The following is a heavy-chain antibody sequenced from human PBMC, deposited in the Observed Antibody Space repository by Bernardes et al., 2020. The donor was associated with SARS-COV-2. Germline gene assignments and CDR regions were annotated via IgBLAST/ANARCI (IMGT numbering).Heavy chain of an antibody. Sequence: SVKVSCKASGFTFRSSAMQWVRQARGQRLEWIGWIVVSSGNTKYAQKFQERVTITRDMSTSTAYMELSSLRSEDTAVYFCAADRGWGWEENYRSQHYFGMDVWGQGTTVTVSS. CDR3: AADRGWGWEENYRSQHYFGMDV. V-gene: IGHV1-58*02. CDR2: IVVSSGNT. D-gene: IGHD3-10*01. J-gene: IGHJ6*01. CDR1: GFTFRSSA.